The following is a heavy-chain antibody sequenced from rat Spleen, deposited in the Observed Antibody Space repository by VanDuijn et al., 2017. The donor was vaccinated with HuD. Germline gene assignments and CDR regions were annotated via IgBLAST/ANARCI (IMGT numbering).Heavy chain of an antibody. CDR3: ARQSYTYYGLGLFDY. CDR1: GFTFSNYG. V-gene: IGHV5-29*01. D-gene: IGHD1-9*01. CDR2: ISYDGSST. Sequence: EVQLVESGGGLVQPGRSLKLSCAASGFTFSNYGMAWVCQAPTKGLEWVATISYDGSSTYYRDSVKGRFTISRDNAKSTLYLQMDSLRSEDTATYYCARQSYTYYGLGLFDYWGQGVMVTVSS. J-gene: IGHJ2*01.